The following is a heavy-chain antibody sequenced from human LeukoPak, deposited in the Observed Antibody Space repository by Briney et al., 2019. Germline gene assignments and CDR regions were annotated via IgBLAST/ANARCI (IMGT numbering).Heavy chain of an antibody. CDR2: IKHDGTEK. CDR1: GFTFSSYG. D-gene: IGHD1-26*01. CDR3: TRECGTYSCLDY. J-gene: IGHJ4*02. V-gene: IGHV3-7*01. Sequence: GGSLRLSCAASGFTFSSYGMHWVRQAPGKGLEWVANIKHDGTEKYYVDSVKGRFTISRDNARNSLYLQMNSLRAEDTAMYYCTRECGTYSCLDYWGQGTLVTVSS.